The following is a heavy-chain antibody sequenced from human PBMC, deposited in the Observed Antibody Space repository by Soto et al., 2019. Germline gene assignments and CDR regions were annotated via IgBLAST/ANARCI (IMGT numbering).Heavy chain of an antibody. D-gene: IGHD5-12*01. J-gene: IGHJ4*02. CDR1: GGTFSSYA. Sequence: QVQLVQSGAEVKKPGSSVKVSCKASGGTFSSYAISWVRQAPGQGLEWMGGIIPIFGTANYAQKFQGRVTSTADESTSTADMELSSLRSEDTAGYYCARNSERWLLFPYFDYRGQGTLVTVSS. V-gene: IGHV1-69*12. CDR2: IIPIFGTA. CDR3: ARNSERWLLFPYFDY.